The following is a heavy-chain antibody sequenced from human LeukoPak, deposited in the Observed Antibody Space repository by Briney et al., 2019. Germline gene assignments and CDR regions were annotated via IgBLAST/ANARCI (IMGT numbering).Heavy chain of an antibody. D-gene: IGHD2-15*01. CDR3: ARDGGTVGAFDI. V-gene: IGHV4-34*01. J-gene: IGHJ3*02. CDR2: INYGGRT. CDR1: GGSFSGFY. Sequence: SETLSLTCAVYGGSFSGFYWTWIRQPPGKGLEWIGEINYGGRTNYSPSLKSRVTISVDRSKNQFSLKLSSVTAADTAVYYCARDGGTVGAFDIWGQGTMVTVSS.